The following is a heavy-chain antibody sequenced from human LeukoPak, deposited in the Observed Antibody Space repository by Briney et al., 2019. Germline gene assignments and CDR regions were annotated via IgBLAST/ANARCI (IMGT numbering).Heavy chain of an antibody. V-gene: IGHV3-9*01. CDR1: GFTFSSYS. CDR2: ISWNSGSR. D-gene: IGHD3-22*01. J-gene: IGHJ4*02. Sequence: GGSLRLSCAASGFTFSSYSMNWVRQAPGKGLEWVSSISWNSGSRGYADSVQGRFTISRDNAKNSLYLQMNSLRAEDTALYYCAKAPYDSSAFDYWGQGTLVTVSS. CDR3: AKAPYDSSAFDY.